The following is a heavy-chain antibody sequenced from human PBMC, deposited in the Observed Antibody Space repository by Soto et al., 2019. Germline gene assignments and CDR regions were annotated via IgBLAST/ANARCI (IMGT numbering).Heavy chain of an antibody. CDR2: INAGNGNT. D-gene: IGHD3-16*01. J-gene: IGHJ4*02. V-gene: IGHV1-3*01. CDR3: ARLGGNNYYFDY. Sequence: ASVKVSCKASGYTFTSYAMHWVRQAPGQRLEWMGWINAGNGNTKYSQKFQGRVTITRDTSASTAYMELSSLRSEDTAVYYCARLGGNNYYFDYWGQGTLVTVSS. CDR1: GYTFTSYA.